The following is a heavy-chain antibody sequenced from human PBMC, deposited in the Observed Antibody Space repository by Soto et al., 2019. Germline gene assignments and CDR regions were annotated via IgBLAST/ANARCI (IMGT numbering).Heavy chain of an antibody. V-gene: IGHV3-30-3*01. CDR1: GFTFSSYA. J-gene: IGHJ5*02. Sequence: RRLSCAVSGFTFSSYAMHWIRQAPGKGLEWVAVISYDGSNKYYADSVKGRFTISRDNSKNTLYLQMNSLRAEDTAVYYCEREIVQNWFDPWGQGTLVTVSS. CDR2: ISYDGSNK. CDR3: EREIVQNWFDP. D-gene: IGHD2-21*01.